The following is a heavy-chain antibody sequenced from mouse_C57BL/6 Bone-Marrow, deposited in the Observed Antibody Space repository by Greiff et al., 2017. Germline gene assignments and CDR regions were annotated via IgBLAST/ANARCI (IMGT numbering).Heavy chain of an antibody. V-gene: IGHV1-15*01. CDR2: IDPETGGT. J-gene: IGHJ2*01. Sequence: QVQLQQSGAELVRPGASVTLSCKASGYTFTDYEMHWVKQTPVHGLEWIGAIDPETGGTAYNQKFKGKAILTADKSSSTAYMELRSLTSEDSAVYYCTRRDYYGSSYWGQGTTLTVSS. CDR3: TRRDYYGSSY. CDR1: GYTFTDYE. D-gene: IGHD1-1*01.